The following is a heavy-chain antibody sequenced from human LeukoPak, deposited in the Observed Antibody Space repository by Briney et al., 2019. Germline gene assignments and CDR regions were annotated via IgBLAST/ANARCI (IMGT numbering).Heavy chain of an antibody. CDR2: IWYDGSNK. CDR1: GFTFSSYG. V-gene: IGHV3-33*01. J-gene: IGHJ6*04. CDR3: ARDQLDIVVVPAAYYYYYGVDV. Sequence: GGSLRLSCAASGFTFSSYGMPWVRQAPGKGLEWVAVIWYDGSNKYYADSVKGRFTISRDNSKNTLYLQMNSLRAEDTAVYYCARDQLDIVVVPAAYYYYYGVDVWGKGTTVTVSS. D-gene: IGHD2-2*03.